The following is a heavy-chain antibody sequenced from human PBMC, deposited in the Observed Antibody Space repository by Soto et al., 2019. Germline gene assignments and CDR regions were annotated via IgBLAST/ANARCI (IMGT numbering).Heavy chain of an antibody. CDR1: GFTFSDHH. J-gene: IGHJ4*02. CDR3: AVLLCTGLEL. CDR2: ARNKAHSYTT. Sequence: EVQLVESGGGLVKPGGSLRLSCAASGFTFSDHHMDWVRQAPGKGLEWVGRARNKAHSYTTAYAASVKGRFTISRDDSTNSQSLHMKSLKTDDTAVYFSAVLLCTGLELWGQGTLVTVSS. V-gene: IGHV3-72*01. D-gene: IGHD2-21*01.